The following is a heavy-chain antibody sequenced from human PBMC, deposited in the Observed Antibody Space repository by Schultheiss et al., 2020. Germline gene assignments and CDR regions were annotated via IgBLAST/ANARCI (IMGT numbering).Heavy chain of an antibody. CDR1: GFTFSSYG. Sequence: GESLKISCAASGFTFSSYGMHWVRQAPGKGLEWVAVISYDGSNKYYADSVKGRFTISRDNSKNTLYLQMNSLRAEDTAVYYCARAGVTVTTGVDYYGMDVWGQGTTVTVSS. J-gene: IGHJ6*02. CDR3: ARAGVTVTTGVDYYGMDV. V-gene: IGHV3-30*03. D-gene: IGHD4-17*01. CDR2: ISYDGSNK.